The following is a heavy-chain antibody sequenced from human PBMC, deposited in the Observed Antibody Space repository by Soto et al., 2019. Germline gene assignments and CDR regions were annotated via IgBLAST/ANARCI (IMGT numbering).Heavy chain of an antibody. V-gene: IGHV4-59*01. Sequence: QVQLQESGPGLVKPLETLSLTCTVPGGSITSYYWSWVRQPPGKGLEWIGYIYYNWNINYNPSLKSRLTISLDTSKNQFSLRLSSVTAADTAVYYCATGRVYFGSEYWGQGTLVTFSS. D-gene: IGHD3-10*01. J-gene: IGHJ4*02. CDR3: ATGRVYFGSEY. CDR2: IYYNWNI. CDR1: GGSITSYY.